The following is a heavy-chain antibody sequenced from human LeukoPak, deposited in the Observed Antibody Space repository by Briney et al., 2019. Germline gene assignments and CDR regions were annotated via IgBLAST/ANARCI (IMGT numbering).Heavy chain of an antibody. CDR1: GGTFSSYA. D-gene: IGHD5-24*01. CDR3: ARDEEMATITLHY. V-gene: IGHV1-69*05. J-gene: IGHJ4*02. Sequence: SVKVSCKASGGTFSSYAISWVRQAPGQGLEWMGRIIPIFGTANYAQKFQGRVTITTDESTSTAYMELSSLRSEDTAVYYCARDEEMATITLHYWGQGTLVTVSS. CDR2: IIPIFGTA.